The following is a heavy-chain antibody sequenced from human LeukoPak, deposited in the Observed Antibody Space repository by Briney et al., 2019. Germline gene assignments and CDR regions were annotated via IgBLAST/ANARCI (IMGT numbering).Heavy chain of an antibody. V-gene: IGHV4-34*01. CDR1: GGSFSGYY. CDR2: IYYSGST. Sequence: PSETLSLTCAVYGGSFSGYYWGWIRQPPGKGLEWIGNIYYSGSTYYNPSLKSRVTMSVDTSKNQFSLKLKSVTAADTAVYYCARSSYWNGGWYFDLWGRGTLVTVSS. J-gene: IGHJ2*01. D-gene: IGHD1-1*01. CDR3: ARSSYWNGGWYFDL.